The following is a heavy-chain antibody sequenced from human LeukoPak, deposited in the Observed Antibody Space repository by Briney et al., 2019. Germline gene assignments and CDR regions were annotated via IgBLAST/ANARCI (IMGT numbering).Heavy chain of an antibody. CDR1: GFTFITYV. J-gene: IGHJ4*02. CDR3: AKVLSQYDYGDYDAGNYFDY. D-gene: IGHD4-17*01. V-gene: IGHV3-30*18. CDR2: ISYDGSNK. Sequence: GGSLRHSCAASGFTFITYVMHWVRPAPGKGLEWVAVISYDGSNKYYADSVKGRFTISRDNSKNTLYLQMNSLRAEDTAVYYCAKVLSQYDYGDYDAGNYFDYWGQGTLVTVSS.